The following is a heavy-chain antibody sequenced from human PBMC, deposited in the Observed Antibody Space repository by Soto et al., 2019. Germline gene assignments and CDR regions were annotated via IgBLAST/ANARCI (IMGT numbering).Heavy chain of an antibody. CDR3: AKSLYYYDSSGPKDY. CDR1: GVTFDVYA. J-gene: IGHJ4*02. CDR2: ISWNSGSI. D-gene: IGHD3-22*01. V-gene: IGHV3-9*01. Sequence: LKLTCVVSGVTFDVYAIDLVLQAPGKGLEWVSGISWNSGSIGYADSVKGRFTISRDNAKNSLYLQMNSLRAEDTALYYCAKSLYYYDSSGPKDYWGQGTLVNVSS.